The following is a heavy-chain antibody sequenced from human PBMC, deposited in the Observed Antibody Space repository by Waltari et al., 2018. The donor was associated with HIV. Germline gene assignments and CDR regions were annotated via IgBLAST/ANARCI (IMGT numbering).Heavy chain of an antibody. Sequence: EVQLVQSGAQVKKPGESLTLSSKGSGYRSISHWIGWVGQMPGKGLEWIGIIYPGDSDTRYSPSFQGQVTISADKSISTAYVQWSSLKASDTAIYYCVRLRVVVAATLIVDYFDYWGQGTLVTVSS. J-gene: IGHJ4*02. D-gene: IGHD2-15*01. V-gene: IGHV5-51*01. CDR1: GYRSISHW. CDR2: IYPGDSDT. CDR3: VRLRVVVAATLIVDYFDY.